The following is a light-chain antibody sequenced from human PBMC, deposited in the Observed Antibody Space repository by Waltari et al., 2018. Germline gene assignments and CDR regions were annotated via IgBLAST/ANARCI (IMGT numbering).Light chain of an antibody. CDR2: GAS. CDR1: QTIRNF. Sequence: DIQMPQSPSSLSASVGDRVSITCLASQTIRNFLNWYQQKPGKAPKLLIYGASSLESGVPSRFSGSAAGTDFTLTISSLQPEDFATYYCQQSYTTPRTFGQGTKVEIK. V-gene: IGKV1-39*01. J-gene: IGKJ1*01. CDR3: QQSYTTPRT.